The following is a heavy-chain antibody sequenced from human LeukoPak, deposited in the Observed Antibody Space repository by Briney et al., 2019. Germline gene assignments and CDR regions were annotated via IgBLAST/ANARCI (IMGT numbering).Heavy chain of an antibody. CDR1: GYTFTSYA. J-gene: IGHJ3*02. V-gene: IGHV1-3*01. CDR3: ASEDSGGYSTRGAFDI. D-gene: IGHD3-22*01. CDR2: INAGNGNT. Sequence: ASVKVSCKASGYTFTSYAMHWVRQAPGQRLEWMGWINAGNGNTKYSQKFQGRVTITRDTSASTAYMELSSLRSEDTAVYYCASEDSGGYSTRGAFDIGGQGTMVTVSS.